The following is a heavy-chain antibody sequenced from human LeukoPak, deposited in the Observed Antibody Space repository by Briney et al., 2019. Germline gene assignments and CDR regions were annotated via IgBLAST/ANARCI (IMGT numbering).Heavy chain of an antibody. J-gene: IGHJ4*02. CDR2: IFGSGGSA. CDR3: GKTTTGYSSGRYPGWPADY. Sequence: PGGSLRLSCAASGFTFNSYAMYWVRQAPGKGLEWVSGIFGSGGSAHYADSVKGRFTISRDNSKNTVYLQMDSLRVDDTAVYYCGKTTTGYSSGRYPGWPADYWGQGTLVTVSS. D-gene: IGHD6-19*01. V-gene: IGHV3-23*01. CDR1: GFTFNSYA.